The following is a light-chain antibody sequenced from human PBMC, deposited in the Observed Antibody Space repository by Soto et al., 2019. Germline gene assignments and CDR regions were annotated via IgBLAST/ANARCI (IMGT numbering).Light chain of an antibody. CDR2: DAS. CDR3: QYLGKWPPEVT. J-gene: IGKJ3*01. V-gene: IGKV3-11*01. Sequence: EIVLTQSPDTLSLSPGERATLSCRASQSVRSSLAWYQQKPGQAPRLLIYDASTRATGIPDRFSGSGSGTDFTLTISSREPRDLADYYCQYLGKWPPEVTLGAGTNVDIK. CDR1: QSVRSS.